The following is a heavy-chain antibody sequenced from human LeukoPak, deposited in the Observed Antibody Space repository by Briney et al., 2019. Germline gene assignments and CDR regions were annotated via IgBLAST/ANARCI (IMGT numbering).Heavy chain of an antibody. V-gene: IGHV3-30*02. D-gene: IGHD6-13*01. Sequence: PGGSLRLSCAASGFTFSSYGMHWVRQAPGKGLEWVAFIRYDGSNKYYAGSVKGRFTISRDNSKDTLYLQMNSLRAEDTAVYYCAKDGVIIAAAAPSFDYWGQGTLVTVSS. CDR1: GFTFSSYG. CDR3: AKDGVIIAAAAPSFDY. J-gene: IGHJ4*02. CDR2: IRYDGSNK.